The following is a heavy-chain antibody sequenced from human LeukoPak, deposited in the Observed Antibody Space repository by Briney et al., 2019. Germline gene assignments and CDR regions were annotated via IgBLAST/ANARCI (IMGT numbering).Heavy chain of an antibody. V-gene: IGHV1-18*01. CDR3: ARIDRTYFEFWSGHPGWFGP. J-gene: IGHJ5*02. Sequence: ASVKVSCKASGYTFTSYGISWVRQAPGQGLEWMGWISAYNGNTNYAQKFQGRVTMTTDTFTTTAYMELRSLRSDDTAVYYCARIDRTYFEFWSGHPGWFGPWGQGTLVTVSS. D-gene: IGHD3-3*01. CDR2: ISAYNGNT. CDR1: GYTFTSYG.